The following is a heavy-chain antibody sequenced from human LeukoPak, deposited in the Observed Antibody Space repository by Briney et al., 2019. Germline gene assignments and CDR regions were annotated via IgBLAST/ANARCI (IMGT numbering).Heavy chain of an antibody. CDR3: ARGTVTGAPVYYYYMDV. V-gene: IGHV1-69*05. J-gene: IGHJ6*03. Sequence: SVKVSCKASGGTFSSYAISWVRQARGQGLEWMGGIIPIFGTANYAQKFQGRVTITTDESTSTAYMELSSLRSEDTAVYYCARGTVTGAPVYYYYMDVWGKGTTVTVSS. CDR2: IIPIFGTA. D-gene: IGHD6-19*01. CDR1: GGTFSSYA.